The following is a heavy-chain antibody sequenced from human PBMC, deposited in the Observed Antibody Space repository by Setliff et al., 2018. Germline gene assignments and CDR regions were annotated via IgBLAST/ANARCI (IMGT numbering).Heavy chain of an antibody. D-gene: IGHD3-22*01. CDR2: INSDGSST. CDR3: AKTAHHYESSGYYYDPYFYYMDV. J-gene: IGHJ6*03. Sequence: GGSLRLSCATSGFTFSSYGMHWVRQAPGKGLVWASRINSDGSSTTYADSVKGRFTISRDNAKNTLYLQMNSLRADDTAVYYCAKTAHHYESSGYYYDPYFYYMDVWGEGTTVTVSS. V-gene: IGHV3-74*01. CDR1: GFTFSSYG.